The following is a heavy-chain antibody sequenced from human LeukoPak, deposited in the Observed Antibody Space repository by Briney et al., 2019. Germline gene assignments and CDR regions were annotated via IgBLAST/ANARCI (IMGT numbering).Heavy chain of an antibody. D-gene: IGHD6-19*01. J-gene: IGHJ3*02. Sequence: GASVKVSCKASGYAFTNYYMHWVRRAPGQGLEWMGIINLSAGTTSYTQKFQGRIIMTRDMSTSTVYMELSSLRSEDTAVYYCARGLQENLAWLTAFSAFDIWGQGTMVTVSS. CDR2: INLSAGTT. CDR3: ARGLQENLAWLTAFSAFDI. CDR1: GYAFTNYY. V-gene: IGHV1-46*01.